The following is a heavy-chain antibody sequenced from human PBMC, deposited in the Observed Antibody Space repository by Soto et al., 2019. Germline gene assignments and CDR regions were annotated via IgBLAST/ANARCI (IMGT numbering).Heavy chain of an antibody. D-gene: IGHD3-3*02. CDR3: ASLSGPNN. CDR2: MYYSGST. CDR1: GGSISSSSYY. V-gene: IGHV4-39*01. J-gene: IGHJ4*02. Sequence: PSETLSLTCTVSGGSISSSSYYWGWIRQPPGKGLEWIGSMYYSGSTYYNPSLKSRVTISVDTSKNQFSLKLSSVTAADTAVYYCASLSGPNNWGQGTRVTVSS.